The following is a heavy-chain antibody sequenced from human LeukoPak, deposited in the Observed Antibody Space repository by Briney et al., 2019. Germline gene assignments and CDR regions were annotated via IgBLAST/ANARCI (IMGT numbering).Heavy chain of an antibody. CDR1: GFTFSSYA. D-gene: IGHD4-23*01. J-gene: IGHJ6*03. V-gene: IGHV3-23*01. CDR2: ISGSGGST. Sequence: GGSLRLSCAASGFTFSSYAMSWVRQAPGKGLEWVSAISGSGGSTYYADSVKGRFTISRDNSKNTLYLQMNSLRAEDTAVYYCAKGGGNPRGDYYNYYMDVWGKGTTVTVSS. CDR3: AKGGGNPRGDYYNYYMDV.